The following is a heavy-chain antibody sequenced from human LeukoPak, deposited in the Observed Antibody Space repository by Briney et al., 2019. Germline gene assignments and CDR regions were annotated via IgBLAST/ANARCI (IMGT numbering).Heavy chain of an antibody. Sequence: GASVKVSCKASGYTFTSYGISWVRQAPGQGLEWMGWISAYNGNTNYAQKLQGRVTMTTDTSTSTAYMELRSLRSDDTAVYYCARDTYSYGYSLPFTGYYYGMDVWGQGTTVTVSS. CDR3: ARDTYSYGYSLPFTGYYYGMDV. J-gene: IGHJ6*02. V-gene: IGHV1-18*01. CDR1: GYTFTSYG. CDR2: ISAYNGNT. D-gene: IGHD5-18*01.